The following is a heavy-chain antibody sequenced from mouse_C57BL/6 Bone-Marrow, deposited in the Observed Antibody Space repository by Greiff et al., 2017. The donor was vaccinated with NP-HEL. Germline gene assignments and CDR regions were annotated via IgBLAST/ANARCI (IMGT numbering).Heavy chain of an antibody. CDR3: ARHYYSNYFDY. J-gene: IGHJ2*01. CDR1: GFTFSSYG. V-gene: IGHV5-6*01. CDR2: ISSGGSYT. D-gene: IGHD2-5*01. Sequence: EVQVVESGGDLVKPGGSLKLSCAASGFTFSSYGMSWVRQTPDKRLECVATISSGGSYTYYPDSVKGRFTISRDNAKNTLYLQMSSLKSEDTAMYYCARHYYSNYFDYWGQGTTLTVSS.